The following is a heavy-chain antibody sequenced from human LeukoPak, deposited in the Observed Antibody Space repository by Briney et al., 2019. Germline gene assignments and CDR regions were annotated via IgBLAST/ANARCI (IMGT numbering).Heavy chain of an antibody. V-gene: IGHV3-64*01. CDR3: ASTLSSEKAVAGSGWFDP. CDR1: GFTFSSYA. Sequence: TGGSLRLSCAASGFTFSSYAMHWVRQAPGKGLEYVSAISSNGGSTYYANSVKGRFTISRDNSKNTLYLQMGSLRAEDMAVYYCASTLSSEKAVAGSGWFDPWGQGTLVTVSS. CDR2: ISSNGGST. J-gene: IGHJ5*02. D-gene: IGHD6-19*01.